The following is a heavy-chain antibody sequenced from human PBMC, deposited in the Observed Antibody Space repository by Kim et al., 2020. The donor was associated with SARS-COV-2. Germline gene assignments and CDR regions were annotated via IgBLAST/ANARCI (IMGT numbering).Heavy chain of an antibody. CDR2: INPSGGST. CDR3: ARGPRPLTGTTLAPHY. Sequence: ASVKVSCKASGYTFTSYYMHWVRQAPGQGLEWMGIINPSGGSTSYAQKFQGRVTMTRDTSTSTVYMELSSLRSEDTAVYYCARGPRPLTGTTLAPHYWGQGTLVTVSS. V-gene: IGHV1-46*01. D-gene: IGHD1-20*01. CDR1: GYTFTSYY. J-gene: IGHJ4*02.